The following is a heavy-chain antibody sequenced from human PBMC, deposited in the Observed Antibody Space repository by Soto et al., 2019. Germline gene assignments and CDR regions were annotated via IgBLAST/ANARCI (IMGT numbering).Heavy chain of an antibody. CDR1: GFTFSSNW. CDR3: ARRGSGSYYDY. Sequence: GGSLRLSCVGSGFTFSSNWMTWVRQAPGKGLEWVANIRQDGSEINYVGSVKGRFTISRDNTKNSLYLQMNSLRAEDTAVYYCARRGSGSYYDYWGQGTLVTVSS. CDR2: IRQDGSEI. D-gene: IGHD1-26*01. J-gene: IGHJ4*02. V-gene: IGHV3-7*05.